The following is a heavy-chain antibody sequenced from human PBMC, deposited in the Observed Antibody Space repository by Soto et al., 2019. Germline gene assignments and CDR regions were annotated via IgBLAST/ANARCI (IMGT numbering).Heavy chain of an antibody. J-gene: IGHJ6*02. CDR3: ARDLWGYCGTDCYPLDV. Sequence: PSETLSLTCTVSGGSISRYYWSWIRQPPGKGLEWIGYMYNTGRTVYNPSFKSRVTISVDTSKNQFSLQLDSVTAADTAVYYCARDLWGYCGTDCYPLDVWGQGTTVTVS. V-gene: IGHV4-59*01. CDR1: GGSISRYY. D-gene: IGHD2-21*02. CDR2: MYNTGRT.